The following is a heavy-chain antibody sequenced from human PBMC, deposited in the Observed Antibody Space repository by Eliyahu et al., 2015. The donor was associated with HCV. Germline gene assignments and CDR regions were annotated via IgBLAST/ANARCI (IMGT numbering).Heavy chain of an antibody. CDR3: ARGPETKSAYYYNY. D-gene: IGHD3-22*01. CDR1: GGTXXSYS. V-gene: IGHV1-69*01. CDR2: IIPIFGTA. Sequence: QVQLVQSGAEVKKXGXSVXVSCXASGGTXXSYSIDWVRQAPGQGLEWMGGIIPIFGTANYAQKFQGRVTITADESTNTAYMELSSLRSEDTAMYYCARGPETKSAYYYNYWGQGTLVTVSS. J-gene: IGHJ4*02.